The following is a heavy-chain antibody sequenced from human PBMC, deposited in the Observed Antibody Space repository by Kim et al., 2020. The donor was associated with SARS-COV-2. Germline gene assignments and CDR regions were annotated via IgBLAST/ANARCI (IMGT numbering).Heavy chain of an antibody. Sequence: SETLSLTCTVSGGSISSYYWSWIRQPPGKGLEWIGYIYYSGSTNYNPSLKSRVTISVDTSKNQFSLKLSSVTAADTAVYYCARVVGLLWFRELLPTSNHYWYFDLWGRGTLVTVSS. J-gene: IGHJ2*01. CDR2: IYYSGST. D-gene: IGHD3-10*01. V-gene: IGHV4-59*13. CDR1: GGSISSYY. CDR3: ARVVGLLWFRELLPTSNHYWYFDL.